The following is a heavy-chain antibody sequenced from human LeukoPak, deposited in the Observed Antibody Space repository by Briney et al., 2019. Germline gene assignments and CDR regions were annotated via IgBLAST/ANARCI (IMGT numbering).Heavy chain of an antibody. CDR3: VTYTGQQFIPYDY. J-gene: IGHJ4*02. D-gene: IGHD3-16*01. CDR1: GINVSSNY. V-gene: IGHV3-66*02. CDR2: IYGGDAA. Sequence: QPGGSLRLSCAAAGINVSSNYMTWIRQDPGKGLEWVSLIYGGDAAYYAESVRGRFMISRDNLKNTLFLQMNSLRVEDTAVYYCVTYTGQQFIPYDYWGQGTHVTVSS.